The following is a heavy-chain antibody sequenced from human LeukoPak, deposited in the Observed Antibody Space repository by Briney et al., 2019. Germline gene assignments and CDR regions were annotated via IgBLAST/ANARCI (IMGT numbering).Heavy chain of an antibody. CDR2: ISYDGSDK. CDR3: ARDRGATNYYYYYMDV. J-gene: IGHJ6*03. D-gene: IGHD1-26*01. Sequence: GGSLRLSCAASGFTFSSYAMHWVRQAPGKGLEWVAVISYDGSDKYYADSAKGRFTISRDNSKNTLYLQMNSLRAEDTAVYYCARDRGATNYYYYYMDVWGKGTTVTVSS. CDR1: GFTFSSYA. V-gene: IGHV3-30-3*01.